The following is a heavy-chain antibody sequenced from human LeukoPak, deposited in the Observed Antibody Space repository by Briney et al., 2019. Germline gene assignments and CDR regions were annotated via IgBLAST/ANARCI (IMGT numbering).Heavy chain of an antibody. J-gene: IGHJ4*02. V-gene: IGHV3-23*01. D-gene: IGHD1-26*01. CDR1: GFTFSSYA. Sequence: GGSLRLSCAASGFTFSSYAMSWVRQAPGKGLEWVSAISGSGSSTYYADSVKGRFTISRDNSRNTLYLQMNSLRAEDTAVYYCAKPSLIVGATVGFDYWGQGTLVTVSS. CDR3: AKPSLIVGATVGFDY. CDR2: ISGSGSST.